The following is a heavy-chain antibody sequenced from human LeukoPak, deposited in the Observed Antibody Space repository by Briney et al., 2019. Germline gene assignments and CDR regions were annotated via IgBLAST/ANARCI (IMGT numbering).Heavy chain of an antibody. J-gene: IGHJ4*02. V-gene: IGHV1-2*02. CDR1: GYTFTAYY. D-gene: IGHD3-16*01. Sequence: ASVKVSCKASGYTFTAYYMHWVRQAPGQGLEWMGWVNPNSGGTNYAQHFQGRVTVTRDPSISTAYMELSRLRSDDTAVYYCARVDEGVGGFDYWGQGTLVTVSS. CDR2: VNPNSGGT. CDR3: ARVDEGVGGFDY.